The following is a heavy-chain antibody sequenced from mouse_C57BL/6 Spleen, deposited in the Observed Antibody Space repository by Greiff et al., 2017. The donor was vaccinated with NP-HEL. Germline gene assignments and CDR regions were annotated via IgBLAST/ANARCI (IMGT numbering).Heavy chain of an antibody. Sequence: VQLQQPGAELVRPGTSVKLSCKASGYTFTSYWMHWVKQRPGQGLEWIGVIDPSDSYTNYNQKFKGKATLTVDTSSSTAYMQLSSLTSEDSAVYYCAREGGSSGYVDYWGQGTTLTVSS. D-gene: IGHD3-2*02. CDR3: AREGGSSGYVDY. CDR1: GYTFTSYW. J-gene: IGHJ2*01. V-gene: IGHV1-59*01. CDR2: IDPSDSYT.